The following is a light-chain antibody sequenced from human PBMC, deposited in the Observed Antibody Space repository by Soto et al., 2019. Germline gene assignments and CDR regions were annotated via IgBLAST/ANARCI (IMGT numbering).Light chain of an antibody. CDR2: AAS. Sequence: AIRMTQSPSSFSASTGDRVTITCRASQGISSNLNWYQQKPGKAPELLIYAASTLQTGVPSRFSGSGSGTDFTLTITSLQPEDSAAYYCQQSHSSPLTFGGGTKVDIK. J-gene: IGKJ4*01. CDR1: QGISSN. V-gene: IGKV1-8*01. CDR3: QQSHSSPLT.